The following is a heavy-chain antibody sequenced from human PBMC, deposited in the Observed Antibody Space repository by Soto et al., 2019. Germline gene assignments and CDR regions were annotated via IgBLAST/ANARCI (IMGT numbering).Heavy chain of an antibody. CDR2: IWYDGSNK. Sequence: QVQLVESGGGVVQPGRSLRLSCAASGFTFSSYGMHWVRQAPGKGLEWVAVIWYDGSNKYYADSVKGRFTISRDNSKNTLYMQRNSLRAEDTAVYYCARVHCGGDCSKNMGYYYGMDVWGQGTTVTVSS. CDR1: GFTFSSYG. CDR3: ARVHCGGDCSKNMGYYYGMDV. D-gene: IGHD2-21*02. J-gene: IGHJ6*02. V-gene: IGHV3-33*01.